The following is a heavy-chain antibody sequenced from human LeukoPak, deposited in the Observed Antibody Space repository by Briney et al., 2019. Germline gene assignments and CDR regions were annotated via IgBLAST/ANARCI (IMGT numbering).Heavy chain of an antibody. D-gene: IGHD6-13*01. Sequence: PGGSLRLSCAASGFXFGNYEINWVRQAPGKGLEWVSYIGTSGSTIHYADSVKGRFTISRDNAKNSLYLQMNSLRAEDTAVYYCAYLIAAAGVDYWGQGTLVTVSS. V-gene: IGHV3-48*03. CDR2: IGTSGSTI. CDR3: AYLIAAAGVDY. CDR1: GFXFGNYE. J-gene: IGHJ4*02.